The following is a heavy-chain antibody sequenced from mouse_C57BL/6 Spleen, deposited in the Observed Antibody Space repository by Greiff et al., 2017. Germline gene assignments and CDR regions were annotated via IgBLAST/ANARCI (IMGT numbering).Heavy chain of an antibody. V-gene: IGHV1-82*01. CDR3: ARSGSSGRAWFAY. J-gene: IGHJ3*01. CDR1: GYAFSSSW. Sequence: VKLVESGPELVKPGASVKISCKASGYAFSSSWMNWVKQRPGKGLEWIGRIYPGTGDTNYNGKLKGKATLTADKSSSTAYRQLSSLTSEDSSVYFCARSGSSGRAWFAYWGQGTLVTVSA. CDR2: IYPGTGDT. D-gene: IGHD3-2*02.